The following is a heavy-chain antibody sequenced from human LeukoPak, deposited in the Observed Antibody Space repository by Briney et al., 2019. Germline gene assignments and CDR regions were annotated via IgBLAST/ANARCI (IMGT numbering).Heavy chain of an antibody. D-gene: IGHD6-19*01. CDR2: IYPGDSDT. CDR1: GSSFTSYW. J-gene: IGHJ4*02. V-gene: IGHV5-51*01. Sequence: GESLKISCKGSGSSFTSYWIGWVRQLPGKGLEWMGIIYPGDSDTRYSPSFQGQVTISADKSISTAYLQWSSLKASDTAMYYCARHGPTGYSSGWFFDYWGQGTLVTVSS. CDR3: ARHGPTGYSSGWFFDY.